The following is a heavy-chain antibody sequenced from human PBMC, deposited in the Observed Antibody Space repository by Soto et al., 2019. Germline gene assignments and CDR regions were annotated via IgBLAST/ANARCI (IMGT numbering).Heavy chain of an antibody. D-gene: IGHD1-26*01. J-gene: IGHJ2*01. Sequence: EERLVESGGGLEQPGGSLKLSCAASGFSFGDHDMHWVRQRTGGGLEWVSAIGTVGDSYFSGSVKGRFTISRENATNSLHLQMNDLIVGDTAVYYCARGTSCNSVTCHRIWHFDLWGRGTLVTVSS. CDR1: GFSFGDHD. CDR2: IGTVGDS. V-gene: IGHV3-13*01. CDR3: ARGTSCNSVTCHRIWHFDL.